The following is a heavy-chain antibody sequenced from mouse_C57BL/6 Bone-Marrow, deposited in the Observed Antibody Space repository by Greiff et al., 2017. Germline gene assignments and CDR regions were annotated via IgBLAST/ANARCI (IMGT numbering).Heavy chain of an antibody. CDR1: GYTFTSYG. CDR3: AREVLRVAMDY. D-gene: IGHD1-1*01. Sequence: QVQLKESGAELARPGASVKLSCKASGYTFTSYGISWVKQRTGQGLEWIGEIYPRSGNTYYNEKFKGKATLTADKSSSTAYMELRSLTSEDSAVYFCAREVLRVAMDYWGQGTSVTVSS. J-gene: IGHJ4*01. V-gene: IGHV1-81*01. CDR2: IYPRSGNT.